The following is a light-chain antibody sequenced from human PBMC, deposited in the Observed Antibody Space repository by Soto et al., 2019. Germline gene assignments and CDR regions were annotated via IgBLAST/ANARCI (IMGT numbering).Light chain of an antibody. J-gene: IGKJ4*01. V-gene: IGKV3-15*01. CDR1: HDVSSR. Sequence: EIVMTQSPVTLSVSPGERATLSCRASHDVSSRLAWYQQKPGQAPRLLIYDASTRATGLPARFSGSGSGTEFTLTISSLQSEDFAVYYCQHYTNWPLTFGGATKVEIK. CDR2: DAS. CDR3: QHYTNWPLT.